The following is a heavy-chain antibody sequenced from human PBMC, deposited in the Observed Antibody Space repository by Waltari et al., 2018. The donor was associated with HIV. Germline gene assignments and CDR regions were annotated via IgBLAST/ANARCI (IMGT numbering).Heavy chain of an antibody. CDR1: GFTFRSYG. J-gene: IGHJ4*02. Sequence: QVQLVESGGGVVEPGRSLRLTCATSGFTFRSYGIHWVRQAPGKGLEWVGVIWYDGTDENYVDSVKGRFTISRDNSKTTVYLQMSSLRAEDTGVYFCARERGYTSPFDYWGQGTLVTVSS. V-gene: IGHV3-33*01. D-gene: IGHD5-18*01. CDR3: ARERGYTSPFDY. CDR2: IWYDGTDE.